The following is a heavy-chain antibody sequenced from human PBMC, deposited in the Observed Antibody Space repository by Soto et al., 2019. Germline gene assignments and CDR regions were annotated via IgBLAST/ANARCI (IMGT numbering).Heavy chain of an antibody. CDR1: GGSISGEGYY. V-gene: IGHV4-31*03. Sequence: QVQLQESGPGLVEPSQTLSLTCTVSGGSISGEGYYWSWIRQYSGRGLEWIGYIHYSGSTYYNPSLKSRVIISVDTSKTQFFLKLSSATAADTAVYYCARAWTATAGWANWFDRWGQGTLVTVSS. D-gene: IGHD6-13*01. CDR3: ARAWTATAGWANWFDR. CDR2: IHYSGST. J-gene: IGHJ5*02.